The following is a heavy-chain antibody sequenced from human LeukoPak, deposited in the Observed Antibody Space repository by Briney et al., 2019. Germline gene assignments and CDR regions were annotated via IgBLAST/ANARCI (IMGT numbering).Heavy chain of an antibody. J-gene: IGHJ4*02. CDR3: AKVGFGWYQIDY. D-gene: IGHD6-19*01. Sequence: GGSLRLSCATSGFTLSIYGMHWVRQAPGKGLEWVAFIRYDGTSQYYTDSVKGRFTISRDNSMNTMYLQMNSLRVEDTAVYYCAKVGFGWYQIDYWGQGTLVTVST. V-gene: IGHV3-30*02. CDR2: IRYDGTSQ. CDR1: GFTLSIYG.